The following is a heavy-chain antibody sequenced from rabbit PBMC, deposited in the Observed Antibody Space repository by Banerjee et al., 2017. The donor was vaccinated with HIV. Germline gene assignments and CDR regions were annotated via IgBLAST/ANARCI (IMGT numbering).Heavy chain of an antibody. Sequence: QEQLEESGGDLVKPEGSLTLTCTASGFTLSSRHYMCWVRQAPGKGLELIACIRNSSDIGYATWAKGRFTISKTSSTTVTLQMTSLTAADTATYFCARDLAGVVGWNLNLWGPGTLVTVS. J-gene: IGHJ4*01. CDR1: GFTLSSRHY. D-gene: IGHD4-1*01. CDR2: IRNSSDI. CDR3: ARDLAGVVGWNLNL. V-gene: IGHV1S45*01.